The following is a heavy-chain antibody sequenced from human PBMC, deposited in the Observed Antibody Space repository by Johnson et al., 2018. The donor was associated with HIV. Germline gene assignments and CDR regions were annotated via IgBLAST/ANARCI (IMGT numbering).Heavy chain of an antibody. Sequence: VQLVESGGGVVRPGGSLRLSCAASGFTFDDYGMTWVRQAPGKGLEWVGRIKSKTDGGTTDYAAPVKGKFSISRDDSKNTLYLQINSLRAEDTAVYYCARNRPVSYGYRGAFDFWGQGTMVTVSS. D-gene: IGHD5-18*01. CDR2: IKSKTDGGTT. CDR3: ARNRPVSYGYRGAFDF. CDR1: GFTFDDYG. J-gene: IGHJ3*01. V-gene: IGHV3-15*01.